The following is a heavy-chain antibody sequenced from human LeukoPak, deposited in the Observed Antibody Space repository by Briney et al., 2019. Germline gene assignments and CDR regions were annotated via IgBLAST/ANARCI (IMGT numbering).Heavy chain of an antibody. CDR1: GFTFSTYA. Sequence: GGSLRLSCVASGFTFSTYAMSWVRQAPGKGLEWVSGISGSGGNTYYADSVKGRFTISRDNSKNTLSLQVNSLRAEDTAVYYCAKHQAKLVWFGDVWGKGTTVTVSS. CDR3: AKHQAKLVWFGDV. J-gene: IGHJ6*04. CDR2: ISGSGGNT. D-gene: IGHD3-10*01. V-gene: IGHV3-23*01.